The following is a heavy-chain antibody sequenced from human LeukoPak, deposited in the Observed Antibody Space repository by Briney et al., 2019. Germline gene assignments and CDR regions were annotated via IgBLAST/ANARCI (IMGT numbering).Heavy chain of an antibody. J-gene: IGHJ6*04. V-gene: IGHV1-2*02. CDR1: GYSFADYY. CDR2: IKPNSGDT. CDR3: ARGDIVVVVVAFKAWDV. D-gene: IGHD2-15*01. Sequence: ASVKVSCKASGYSFADYYMHWVRQAPGQGLEWMGWIKPNSGDTRSAQKFQGRVTMTRDTSISTAYMELSRLRSDDTAVYYCARGDIVVVVVAFKAWDVWGKGTTVTISS.